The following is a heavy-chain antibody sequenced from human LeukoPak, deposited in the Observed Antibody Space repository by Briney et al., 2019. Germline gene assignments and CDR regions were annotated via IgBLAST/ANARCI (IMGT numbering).Heavy chain of an antibody. D-gene: IGHD2-2*01. CDR1: GFTFSSYA. CDR3: ARYCSSTSCRHFDY. V-gene: IGHV3-30-3*01. J-gene: IGHJ4*02. CDR2: ISYDASNK. Sequence: GGSLRLSCAASGFTFSSYAMHWVRQAPGKGLEWVAVISYDASNKYYADSVKGRFTISRDNSKNTLYLQMNSLRAEDTAVYYCARYCSSTSCRHFDYWGQGTLVTVSS.